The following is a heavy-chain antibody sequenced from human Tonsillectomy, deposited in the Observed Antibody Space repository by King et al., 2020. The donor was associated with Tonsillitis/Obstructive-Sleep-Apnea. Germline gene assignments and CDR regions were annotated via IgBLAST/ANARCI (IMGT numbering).Heavy chain of an antibody. D-gene: IGHD3-3*01. Sequence: VQLVESGAEVKKPGASVKVSCKASGYTFTSYYIHWVRQAPGQGLEWSGIINPIGCSTSYAQKFQGRVTMTRDTSTSTAYMELSSLRSEDTAVYYCARLSSRFWGWDYWGQGTLVTVSS. V-gene: IGHV1-46*01. J-gene: IGHJ4*02. CDR1: GYTFTSYY. CDR3: ARLSSRFWGWDY. CDR2: INPIGCST.